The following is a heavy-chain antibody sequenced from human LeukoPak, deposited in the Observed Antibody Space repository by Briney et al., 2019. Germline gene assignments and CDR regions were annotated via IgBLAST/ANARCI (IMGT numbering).Heavy chain of an antibody. Sequence: SETLSLTCTVSGGSISSSSYYWGWIRQPPGKGLEWIGSIYYSGSTYYNPSLKSRVTISVDTSKNQFSLKLSSVTAADTAVYYCARAVPYYDFWSGYSTKYYFDYWGQGTLVTVSS. CDR3: ARAVPYYDFWSGYSTKYYFDY. V-gene: IGHV4-39*07. CDR1: GGSISSSSYY. J-gene: IGHJ4*02. D-gene: IGHD3-3*01. CDR2: IYYSGST.